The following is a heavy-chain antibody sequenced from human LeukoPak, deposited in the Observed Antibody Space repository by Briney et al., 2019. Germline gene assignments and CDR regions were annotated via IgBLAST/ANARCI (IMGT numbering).Heavy chain of an antibody. CDR2: IRYDGSNK. D-gene: IGHD3-10*01. CDR1: GFTFSSYS. V-gene: IGHV3-30*02. Sequence: GGSLRLSCAASGFTFSSYSMNWVRQAPGKGLEWVAFIRYDGSNKYYADSVKGRSSISRDNSKNTMYLQMSSLRDEDTAVYYCVRDEWFGEYAYWGQGTLVTVSS. J-gene: IGHJ4*02. CDR3: VRDEWFGEYAY.